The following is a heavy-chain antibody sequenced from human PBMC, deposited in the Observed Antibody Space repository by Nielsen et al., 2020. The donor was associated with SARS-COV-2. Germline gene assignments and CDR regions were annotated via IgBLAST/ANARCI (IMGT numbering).Heavy chain of an antibody. CDR3: ARIGPRDIVVVVAATPGDYYYGMDV. Sequence: GESLKISCKGSGYSFTSYWISWVRQMPGKGLEWMGRIDPSDSYTNYSPSFQGHVTISADKSISTAYLQWSSLKASDTAMNYCARIGPRDIVVVVAATPGDYYYGMDVWGQGTTVTVSS. J-gene: IGHJ6*02. V-gene: IGHV5-10-1*01. D-gene: IGHD2-15*01. CDR2: IDPSDSYT. CDR1: GYSFTSYW.